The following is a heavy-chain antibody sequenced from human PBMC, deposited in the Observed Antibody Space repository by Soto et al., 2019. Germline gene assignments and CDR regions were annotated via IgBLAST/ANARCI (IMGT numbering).Heavy chain of an antibody. Sequence: QLQLQESGSGLVKPSQTLSLTCAVSGGSISSGGYSWSWIRQPPGKGLEGIGYIYHSGSTYYNPSLTSRVTISVDRSKNQFSLKLSSVTASDTAVYYCARGSTSNKYYFDYWGQGTLVTVSS. J-gene: IGHJ4*02. CDR3: ARGSTSNKYYFDY. CDR1: GGSISSGGYS. V-gene: IGHV4-30-2*01. D-gene: IGHD2-2*01. CDR2: IYHSGST.